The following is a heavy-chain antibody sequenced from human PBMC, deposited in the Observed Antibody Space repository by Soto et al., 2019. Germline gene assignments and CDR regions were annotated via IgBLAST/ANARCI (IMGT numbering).Heavy chain of an antibody. Sequence: GESLQISCKGSGYSFTSYWIGCVRQMPGKGLEWMGIIYPGDSDTRYSPSFQGQVTISADKSISTAYLQWSSLKASDTAMYYCARHKSFGYSSRWPLDYWGQGTLVTXS. D-gene: IGHD6-13*01. CDR1: GYSFTSYW. CDR2: IYPGDSDT. J-gene: IGHJ4*02. CDR3: ARHKSFGYSSRWPLDY. V-gene: IGHV5-51*01.